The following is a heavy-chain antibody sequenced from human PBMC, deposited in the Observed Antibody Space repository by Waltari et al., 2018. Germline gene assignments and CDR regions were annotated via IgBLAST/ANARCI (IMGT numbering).Heavy chain of an antibody. V-gene: IGHV4-34*01. CDR3: ARGSSIAARPRFAY. CDR2: INHSVST. D-gene: IGHD6-6*01. J-gene: IGHJ4*02. CDR1: GGSFSGYY. Sequence: QVQLQQWGAGLLKPSETLSLTCAVYGGSFSGYYWSWIRQPPGKGLEWIGEINHSVSTNYNPSLKSRVTISVDTSKNQFSLKLSSVTAADTAVYYCARGSSIAARPRFAYWGQGTLVTVSS.